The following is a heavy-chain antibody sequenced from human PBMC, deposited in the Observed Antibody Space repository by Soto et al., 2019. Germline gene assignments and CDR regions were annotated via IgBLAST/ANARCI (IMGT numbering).Heavy chain of an antibody. CDR1: GFTFSSYE. J-gene: IGHJ3*02. V-gene: IGHV3-48*03. CDR3: ARPLVRRVHGAFDI. Sequence: EVQLVESGGGLVQPGGSLRLSCAASGFTFSSYEMNWVRQAPGKGLEWVSYISSSGSTIYYADSMKGRFIISRDNAKKSLYLQMNSLRVEDTAVYYCARPLVRRVHGAFDIWGQGTMVTVSS. D-gene: IGHD1-1*01. CDR2: ISSSGSTI.